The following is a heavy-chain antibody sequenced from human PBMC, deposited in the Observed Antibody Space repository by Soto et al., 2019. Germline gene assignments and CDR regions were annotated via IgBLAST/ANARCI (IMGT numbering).Heavy chain of an antibody. CDR1: GASTSTGGYY. CDR2: IYNSGNT. V-gene: IGHV4-31*03. J-gene: IGHJ4*02. CDR3: ARVRIILVVSHFDY. Sequence: QVQLQEPGPGLVKPSQTLSLTCTVSGASTSTGGYYWSWIRQHPGKGLEWIGYIYNSGNTYYNSSLCSRATISLYTAKNHMSLNRTAVSAADTAVYYCARVRIILVVSHFDYWGQGMLVTVSS. D-gene: IGHD2-8*02.